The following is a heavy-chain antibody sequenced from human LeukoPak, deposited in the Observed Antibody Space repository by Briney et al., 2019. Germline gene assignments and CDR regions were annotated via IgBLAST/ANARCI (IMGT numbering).Heavy chain of an antibody. D-gene: IGHD3-3*01. J-gene: IGHJ6*02. CDR2: IYYSGST. Sequence: SETLSLTCTVSGGSISSYYWSWIRQPPGKGLEWIGYIYYSGSTNYNPSLKSRVTISVDTSKNQFSLKLSSVTAADTAVYHCARDAPYYDFWSGHMDVWGQGTTVTVSS. CDR3: ARDAPYYDFWSGHMDV. V-gene: IGHV4-59*01. CDR1: GGSISSYY.